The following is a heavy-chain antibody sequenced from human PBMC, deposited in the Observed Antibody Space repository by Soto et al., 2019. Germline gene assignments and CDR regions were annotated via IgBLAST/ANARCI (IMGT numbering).Heavy chain of an antibody. V-gene: IGHV4-31*03. CDR3: AREGGIVGATAADY. J-gene: IGHJ4*02. Sequence: QVQLQESGPGLVKPSQTLSLTCTVSGGSISSGGYYWSWIRQHPGKGLEWIGYIYYSGSTYYNPSLKSRVTIAVDTSKNQFALKLSSVTAADTAVYYCAREGGIVGATAADYWGQGTLVTVSS. CDR2: IYYSGST. D-gene: IGHD1-26*01. CDR1: GGSISSGGYY.